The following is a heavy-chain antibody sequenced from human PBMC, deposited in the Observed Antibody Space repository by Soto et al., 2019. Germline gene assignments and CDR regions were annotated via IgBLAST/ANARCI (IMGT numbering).Heavy chain of an antibody. D-gene: IGHD6-19*01. CDR1: GGSISSGGYS. J-gene: IGHJ4*02. V-gene: IGHV4-30-2*01. CDR3: ARQPYTSGAYYFDY. CDR2: IYHSGST. Sequence: SETLSLTCAVSGGSISSGGYSWSWIRQPPGKGLEWIGYIYHSGSTYYNPSLKSRVTISVDRSKNQFSLKLSSVTAADMVVYYCARQPYTSGAYYFDYWGQGTPVTVSS.